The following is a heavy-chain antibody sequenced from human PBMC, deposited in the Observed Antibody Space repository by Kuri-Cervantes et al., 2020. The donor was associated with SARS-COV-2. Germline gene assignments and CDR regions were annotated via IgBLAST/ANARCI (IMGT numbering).Heavy chain of an antibody. V-gene: IGHV3-21*01. D-gene: IGHD6-19*01. CDR1: GFTFSSYS. CDR2: ISSSSSYI. CDR3: ARGGSSGWYYFDY. Sequence: GESLKISCAASGFTFSSYSMNWVRQAPGKGLEWVSSISSSSSYIYYADSVKGRFTISRHNAKNSLYLQMNSLRAEDTAVYYCARGGSSGWYYFDYWGQGTLVTVSS. J-gene: IGHJ4*02.